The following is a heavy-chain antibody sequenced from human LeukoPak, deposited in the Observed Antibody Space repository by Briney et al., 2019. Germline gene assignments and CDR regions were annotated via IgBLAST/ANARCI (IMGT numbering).Heavy chain of an antibody. Sequence: SETLSLTCAVYGGSFSGYYWSWIRQPPGKGLEWIGEINHSGSTNYSPSLKSRVTISVDTSKNQFSLKLSSVTAADTAVYYCARGRMFTIFSYYMDVRGKGTTVTVSS. CDR1: GGSFSGYY. CDR2: INHSGST. D-gene: IGHD3-9*01. V-gene: IGHV4-34*01. CDR3: ARGRMFTIFSYYMDV. J-gene: IGHJ6*03.